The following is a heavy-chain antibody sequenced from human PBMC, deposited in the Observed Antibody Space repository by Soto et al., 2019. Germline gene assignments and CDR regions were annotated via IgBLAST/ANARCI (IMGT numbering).Heavy chain of an antibody. V-gene: IGHV3-30*18. CDR1: GFTFISYG. CDR2: ISYDGSNK. J-gene: IGHJ4*02. CDR3: AKDSGAAIEDY. D-gene: IGHD3-10*01. Sequence: QVQLVESGGGVVQPGRSLRLSCAASGFTFISYGMHWVRQAPGKGLEWVAVISYDGSNKYYADSVKGRFTISRDNSKNTLYLQMNSLRAEDTAVYYCAKDSGAAIEDYWGQGTLVTVSS.